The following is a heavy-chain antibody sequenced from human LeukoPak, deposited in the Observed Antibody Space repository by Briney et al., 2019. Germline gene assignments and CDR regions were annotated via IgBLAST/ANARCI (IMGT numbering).Heavy chain of an antibody. CDR1: GYTFTSYG. CDR3: ARDRVNFWSGYYTADY. CDR2: ISAYNGNT. J-gene: IGHJ4*02. V-gene: IGHV1-18*01. D-gene: IGHD3-3*01. Sequence: ASVKVSCKASGYTFTSYGISWVRQAPGQGLEWMGWISAYNGNTNYAQKPQGRVTMTTDTSTSTAYMELRSLRSDDTAVYYCARDRVNFWSGYYTADYWGQGTLVTVSS.